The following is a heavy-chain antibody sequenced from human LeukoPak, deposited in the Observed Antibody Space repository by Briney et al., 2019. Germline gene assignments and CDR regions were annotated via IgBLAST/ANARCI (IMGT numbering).Heavy chain of an antibody. CDR1: GFTVSSNY. J-gene: IGHJ3*02. CDR3: ASNVLGSVVVAATRAFDI. D-gene: IGHD2-15*01. Sequence: GGSLRLSCAASGFTVSSNYMSWVRQAPGKGLEWVSAIYSGGSTYYADSVRGRFTISRDNSKNTLYLQMNSLRAEDTAVYYCASNVLGSVVVAATRAFDIWGQGTMVTVSS. CDR2: IYSGGST. V-gene: IGHV3-53*01.